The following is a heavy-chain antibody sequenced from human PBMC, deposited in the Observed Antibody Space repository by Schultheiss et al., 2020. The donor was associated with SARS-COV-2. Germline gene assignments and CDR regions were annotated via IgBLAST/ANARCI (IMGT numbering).Heavy chain of an antibody. CDR1: GFIFSSYG. CDR2: IWYDGSNK. J-gene: IGHJ4*02. V-gene: IGHV3-33*08. CDR3: ARDRIGWGSYRYSYFDY. Sequence: GGSLRLSCVASGFIFSSYGMHWVRQAPGKGLEWVAVIWYDGSNKYYADSVKGRFTISRDNSKNTLYLQMNSLRAEDTAVYYCARDRIGWGSYRYSYFDYWGQGTLVTVSS. D-gene: IGHD3-16*02.